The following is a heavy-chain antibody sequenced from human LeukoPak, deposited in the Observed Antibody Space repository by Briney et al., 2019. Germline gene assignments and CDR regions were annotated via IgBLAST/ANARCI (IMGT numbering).Heavy chain of an antibody. CDR3: ARGSSGWPEYFQH. V-gene: IGHV1-2*02. CDR1: GYTFTGYY. J-gene: IGHJ1*01. Sequence: ASVKVSCKASGYTFTGYYMHWVRQAPGQGLEWMGWINPNSGGTYYAQKFQGRVTMTRDTSITTAYMELSRLRSDDTAVYYRARGSSGWPEYFQHWGQGTLVTVSS. CDR2: INPNSGGT. D-gene: IGHD6-19*01.